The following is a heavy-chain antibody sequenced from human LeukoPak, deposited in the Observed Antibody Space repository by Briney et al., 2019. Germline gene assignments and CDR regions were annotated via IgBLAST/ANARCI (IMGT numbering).Heavy chain of an antibody. J-gene: IGHJ6*03. CDR3: AKDSGTGTAVEYYYMDV. V-gene: IGHV3-74*01. D-gene: IGHD6-25*01. CDR2: INSDGSST. CDR1: GFTFSSYW. Sequence: GGSLRLSCAASGFTFSSYWMHWVRQAPGKGLVWVSRINSDGSSTSYADSVKGRFTISRDNSKNSLYLQMNSLRTEDTALYYCAKDSGTGTAVEYYYMDVWGKGTTVTVSS.